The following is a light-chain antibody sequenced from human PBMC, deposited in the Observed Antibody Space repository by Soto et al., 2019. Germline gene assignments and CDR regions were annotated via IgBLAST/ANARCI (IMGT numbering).Light chain of an antibody. Sequence: EIVLTQSPGTLSLSPGERATLSCRASQSVSSSYLAWYQQKPGQAPRLLIYGASSRATGIPDRFSGSGSGTDFTLTISRLEPEDFAVYYCQQYDSSPPITFGGGTEV. J-gene: IGKJ4*01. CDR3: QQYDSSPPIT. CDR1: QSVSSSY. CDR2: GAS. V-gene: IGKV3-20*01.